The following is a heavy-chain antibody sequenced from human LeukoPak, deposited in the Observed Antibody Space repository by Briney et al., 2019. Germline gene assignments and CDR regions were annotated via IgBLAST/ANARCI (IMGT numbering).Heavy chain of an antibody. V-gene: IGHV3-23*01. CDR3: AKYGYSYGGNYYGMDV. J-gene: IGHJ6*02. Sequence: PGGSLRLSCAASGFTFSSYAMSWVRQAPGKGLEWVSAISGSGGSTYYADSVKGRFTISRDNSRNTLYLQMNSLRAEDTAVYYCAKYGYSYGGNYYGMDVWGQGTTVTVS. D-gene: IGHD5-18*01. CDR2: ISGSGGST. CDR1: GFTFSSYA.